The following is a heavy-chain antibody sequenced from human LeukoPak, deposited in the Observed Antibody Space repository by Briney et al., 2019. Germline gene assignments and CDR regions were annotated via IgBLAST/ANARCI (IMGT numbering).Heavy chain of an antibody. CDR1: GYTFTSYY. CDR3: ARDQGDGYLKGVFDY. D-gene: IGHD5-24*01. J-gene: IGHJ4*02. V-gene: IGHV1-46*01. Sequence: ASVKVSCKASGYTFTSYYMHWVRQAPGQGLEWMGIINPSGGSTSYAQKFRGRVTMTRDTSTSTVYMALSSLRSEDTAVYYCARDQGDGYLKGVFDYWGQGTLVTVSS. CDR2: INPSGGST.